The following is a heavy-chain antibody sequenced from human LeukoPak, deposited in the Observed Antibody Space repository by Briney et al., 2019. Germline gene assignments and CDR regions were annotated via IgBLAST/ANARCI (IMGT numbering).Heavy chain of an antibody. V-gene: IGHV3-30-3*01. CDR3: ARDRNYYDSSGLTL. J-gene: IGHJ3*01. D-gene: IGHD3-22*01. Sequence: GGSLRLSCAASGFTFSSYAMHWVRQAPGKGLEWVAVISYDGSNKYYADSVKGRFTISRDNSKNTLYLQMNSLRAEDTAVYYCARDRNYYDSSGLTLWGQGTMVTVSS. CDR2: ISYDGSNK. CDR1: GFTFSSYA.